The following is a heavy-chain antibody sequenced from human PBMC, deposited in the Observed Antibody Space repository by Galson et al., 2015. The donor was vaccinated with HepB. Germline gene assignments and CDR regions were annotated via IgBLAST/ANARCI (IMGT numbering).Heavy chain of an antibody. J-gene: IGHJ5*02. CDR2: ISAYNHNT. CDR3: ARGALIVVVDATPNNWFDP. CDR1: GYTFSSYS. V-gene: IGHV1-18*01. D-gene: IGHD2-15*01. Sequence: SVKVSCKAPGYTFSSYSITWVRQAPGQGLEWMGWISAYNHNTNYAQKLQGRVIMTTDTSTSTAYMELRSLRSDDTAVYYCARGALIVVVDATPNNWFDPWGQGTLVTVSS.